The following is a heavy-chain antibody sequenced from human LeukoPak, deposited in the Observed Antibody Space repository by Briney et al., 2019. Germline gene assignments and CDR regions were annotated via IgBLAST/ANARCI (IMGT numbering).Heavy chain of an antibody. V-gene: IGHV3-49*04. D-gene: IGHD4-17*01. Sequence: PGRSLRLSCTGSGFTFGDFAMSWVRQAPGKGLEWIGFIRNKRHGDTSEYAASVRGRWTISRDESKNTAYLQLNPLAPHDTAVLYCARGAWNDHGDGQFFQYWGQGTLVTVSS. CDR1: GFTFGDFA. CDR3: ARGAWNDHGDGQFFQY. J-gene: IGHJ1*01. CDR2: IRNKRHGDTS.